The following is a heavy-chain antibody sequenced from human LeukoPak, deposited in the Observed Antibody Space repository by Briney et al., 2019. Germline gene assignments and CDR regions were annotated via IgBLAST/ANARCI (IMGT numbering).Heavy chain of an antibody. V-gene: IGHV3-23*01. CDR1: GFTFSSYA. CDR3: AKAYYYDSSGYQPPYGMDV. Sequence: GGSLRLSCAASGFTFSSYAMSWVRQAPGKGLEWVSAISGSGGSTYYADSVKGRFTISRDNPKNTLYLQMNSLRAEDTAVYYCAKAYYYDSSGYQPPYGMDVWGQGTTVTVSS. J-gene: IGHJ6*02. D-gene: IGHD3-22*01. CDR2: ISGSGGST.